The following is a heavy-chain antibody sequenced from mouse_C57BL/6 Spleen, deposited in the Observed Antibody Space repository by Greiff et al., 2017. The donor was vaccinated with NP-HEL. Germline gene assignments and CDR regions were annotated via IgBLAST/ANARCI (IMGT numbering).Heavy chain of an antibody. CDR3: AIYYDYSFDY. CDR1: GYTFTSYW. J-gene: IGHJ2*01. Sequence: QVHVKQSGAELVKPGASVKVSCKASGYTFTSYWMHWVKQRPGQGLEWIGRIHPSDSATNSNQKFKGKATLTVDKSSSTAYMQLSSLTSEDSAVYYCAIYYDYSFDYWGQGTTLTVSS. D-gene: IGHD2-4*01. CDR2: IHPSDSAT. V-gene: IGHV1-74*01.